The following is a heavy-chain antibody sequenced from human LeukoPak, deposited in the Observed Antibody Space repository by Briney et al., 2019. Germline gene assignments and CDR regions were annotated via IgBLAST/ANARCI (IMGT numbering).Heavy chain of an antibody. CDR3: ARDWQQCIPGGMDV. J-gene: IGHJ6*04. CDR1: GFTVSSNY. CDR2: IYSGGST. V-gene: IGHV3-53*01. Sequence: GGSLRLSCAASGFTVSSNYMSWVRQAPGKGLEWVSVIYSGGSTYYADSVKGRFTISRDNSKNTLYLQMNSLRAEDTAVYYCARDWQQCIPGGMDVWGKGTTVTVSS. D-gene: IGHD6-13*01.